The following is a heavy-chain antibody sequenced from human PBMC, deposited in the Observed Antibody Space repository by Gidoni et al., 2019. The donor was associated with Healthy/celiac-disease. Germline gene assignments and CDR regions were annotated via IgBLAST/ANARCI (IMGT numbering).Heavy chain of an antibody. Sequence: QLQLQESGPGLVKPSETLSLTCTVSGGPISSSSYYWGWIRQPPGKGLEWIGSIYYSGSTYYNPSLKSRVTISVDTSKNQFSLKLSSVTAADTAVYYGARLDDLLDAFDIWGQGTMVTVSS. J-gene: IGHJ3*02. CDR2: IYYSGST. V-gene: IGHV4-39*01. D-gene: IGHD3-16*01. CDR1: GGPISSSSYY. CDR3: ARLDDLLDAFDI.